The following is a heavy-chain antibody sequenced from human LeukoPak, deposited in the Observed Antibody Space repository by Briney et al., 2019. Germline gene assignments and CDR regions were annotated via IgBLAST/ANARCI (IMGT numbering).Heavy chain of an antibody. V-gene: IGHV4-30-2*01. CDR3: ARLQYCSGTSCYWFDP. CDR2: IYHTGST. CDR1: GGSIGSGGYS. J-gene: IGHJ5*02. D-gene: IGHD2-2*01. Sequence: SQTLSLTCAVSGGSIGSGGYSWSWIRQPLGKGLEWIGYIYHTGSTYYNPSLKSRVTISVDTSKNQFSLRLSSVTAADTAVYYCARLQYCSGTSCYWFDPWGQGTLVTVSS.